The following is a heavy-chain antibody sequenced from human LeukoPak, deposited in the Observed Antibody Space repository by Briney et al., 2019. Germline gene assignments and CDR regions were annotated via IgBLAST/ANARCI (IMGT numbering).Heavy chain of an antibody. V-gene: IGHV3-48*03. D-gene: IGHD3-22*01. J-gene: IGHJ4*02. CDR3: ARDYYDSSGPLYFDY. Sequence: PGGSLRLSCAASGFTFSSYEMNWVRQAPGKGLEWVSYISSSGSTIYYADSVKGRFTISRDNAKNSLYLQMNSLRAEDTAVYYCARDYYDSSGPLYFDYWGQGTLVTVSS. CDR1: GFTFSSYE. CDR2: ISSSGSTI.